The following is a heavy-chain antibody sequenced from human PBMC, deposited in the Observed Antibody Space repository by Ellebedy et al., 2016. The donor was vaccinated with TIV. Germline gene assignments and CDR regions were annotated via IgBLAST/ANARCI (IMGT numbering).Heavy chain of an antibody. D-gene: IGHD3-10*01. CDR2: GGRDY. Sequence: GESLKISCVTSRFTFSDYSMHWVRQAPGKGLEWVAVGGRDYYYANSVKGRFSISRDTSQNSLYLQMNRLRSEDTAVYYCARGTTGWFGVDYWGQGTLVTVSS. CDR1: RFTFSDYS. J-gene: IGHJ4*02. CDR3: ARGTTGWFGVDY. V-gene: IGHV3-30-3*01.